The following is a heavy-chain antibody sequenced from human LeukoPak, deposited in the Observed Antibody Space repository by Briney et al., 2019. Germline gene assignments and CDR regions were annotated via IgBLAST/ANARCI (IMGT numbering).Heavy chain of an antibody. J-gene: IGHJ4*02. CDR1: GFTFSSYA. Sequence: AGGSLRLSCAASGFTFSSYAMSWVRQAPGKGLEWVSAITGSGASTYYADSVKGRFTISRDNSKNTLNLQVNSLRAEDTALYYCAKTEREGTGXYGKXDXWGPGTLITVS. CDR3: AKTEREGTGXYGKXDX. V-gene: IGHV3-23*01. D-gene: IGHD6-19*01. CDR2: ITGSGAST.